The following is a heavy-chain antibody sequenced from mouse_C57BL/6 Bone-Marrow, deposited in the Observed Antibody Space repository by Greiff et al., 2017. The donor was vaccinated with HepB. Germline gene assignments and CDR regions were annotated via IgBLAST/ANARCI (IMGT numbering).Heavy chain of an antibody. CDR3: ARDYDYYFDY. D-gene: IGHD2-4*01. J-gene: IGHJ2*01. V-gene: IGHV1-69*01. CDR1: GYTFTSYW. CDR2: IDPSDSYT. Sequence: QVQLQQPGAELVKPGASVKMSCKASGYTFTSYWITWVKQRPGQGLEWIGEIDPSDSYTNYNQKFKGKSTLTVDKSSSTAYMQLSSLTSEDSAVYYCARDYDYYFDYWGQGTTLTVSS.